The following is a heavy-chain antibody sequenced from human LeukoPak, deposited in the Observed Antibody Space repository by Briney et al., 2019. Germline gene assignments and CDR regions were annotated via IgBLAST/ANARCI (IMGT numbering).Heavy chain of an antibody. CDR1: GFTFSSYA. CDR2: ISYDGSNK. Sequence: GGSLRLSCAASGFTFSSYAMHWVRQAPGKGLEWVAVISYDGSNKYYADSVKGRFTISRDNSKNTLYLQMNSLRAEDTAVYYCAREMAYSSSRYLTLGDYWGQGTLVTVSS. J-gene: IGHJ4*02. CDR3: AREMAYSSSRYLTLGDY. D-gene: IGHD6-13*01. V-gene: IGHV3-30*04.